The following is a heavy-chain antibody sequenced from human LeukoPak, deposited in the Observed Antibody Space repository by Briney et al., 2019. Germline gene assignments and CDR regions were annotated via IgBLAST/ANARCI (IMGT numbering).Heavy chain of an antibody. CDR1: GFTFRNHG. CDR3: ARDIGAARYSDY. Sequence: GGSLRLSCAASGFTFRNHGMHWVRQAPGKGLEGVAIIWYDGSDKYYADSVKGRFTISRDNSKNTLYLQMNSLRAEDTAVYYCARDIGAARYSDYWGQGTQVTVSS. J-gene: IGHJ4*02. CDR2: IWYDGSDK. D-gene: IGHD6-13*01. V-gene: IGHV3-33*01.